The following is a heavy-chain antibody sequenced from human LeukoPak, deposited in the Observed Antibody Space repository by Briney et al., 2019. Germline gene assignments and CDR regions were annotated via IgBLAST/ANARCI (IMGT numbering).Heavy chain of an antibody. CDR1: GDSVSSNSVT. D-gene: IGHD2-21*02. CDR3: ARRLTQHDCFDP. Sequence: SQTLSLTCAISGDSVSSNSVTWNWIRQSPSRGLEWLGRTYYRSTWYNDYAVSVRGRITVNPDTSKNQFSLHLNSVTPEDTAVYYWARRLTQHDCFDPWGQGILVTVSS. V-gene: IGHV6-1*01. CDR2: TYYRSTWYN. J-gene: IGHJ5*02.